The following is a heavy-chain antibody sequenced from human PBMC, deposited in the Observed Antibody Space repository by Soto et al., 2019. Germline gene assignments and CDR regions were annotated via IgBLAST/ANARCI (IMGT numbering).Heavy chain of an antibody. CDR1: GYTFTSYG. J-gene: IGHJ4*02. CDR2: ISAYNRNT. D-gene: IGHD6-13*01. CDR3: ARVIASAADYDY. Sequence: QVQLVQSGAEVKKPGASVKVSCKASGYTFTSYGLSWVRQAPGQGLEWMGWISAYNRNTNYAQKLQGRVTMTTDTSTSTAYMELMSLRTDDTAVFYCARVIASAADYDYWGQGTLVTGSS. V-gene: IGHV1-18*01.